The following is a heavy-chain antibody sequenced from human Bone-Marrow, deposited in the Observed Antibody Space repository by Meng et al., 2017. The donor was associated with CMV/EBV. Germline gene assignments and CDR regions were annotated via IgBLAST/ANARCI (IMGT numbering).Heavy chain of an antibody. D-gene: IGHD2-2*01. CDR2: ISSSGNTI. CDR3: ARDDCSSTSCHDAFDI. V-gene: IGHV3-48*03. J-gene: IGHJ3*02. CDR1: GFTFSSYE. Sequence: GGSLRLSCAASGFTFSSYEMNWVRQAPGKGLEWVSYISSSGNTIYYADSVKGRFTISRDNAKNSLYLQMNSLRAEDTAVYYCARDDCSSTSCHDAFDICGQGTMVTVSS.